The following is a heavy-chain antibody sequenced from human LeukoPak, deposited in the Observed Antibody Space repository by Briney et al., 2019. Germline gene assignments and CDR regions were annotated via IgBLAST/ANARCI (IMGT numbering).Heavy chain of an antibody. CDR2: IKQDGSEK. V-gene: IGHV3-7*01. D-gene: IGHD5-12*01. CDR3: ARDSGYEFRGYYYYYGMDV. J-gene: IGHJ6*04. CDR1: GFTFSSYW. Sequence: PGGSLRLSCAASGFTFSSYWMSWVRQAPGKGLEWVANIKQDGSEKYYVDSVKGRFTISRDNAKNSLYLQMNSLRAEDTAVYYCARDSGYEFRGYYYYYGMDVWGKGTTVTVSS.